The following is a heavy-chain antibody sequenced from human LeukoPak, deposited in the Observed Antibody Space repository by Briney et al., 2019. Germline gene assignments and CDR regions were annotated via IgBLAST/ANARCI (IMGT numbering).Heavy chain of an antibody. V-gene: IGHV4-30-4*01. J-gene: IGHJ5*02. D-gene: IGHD3-22*01. CDR3: ARAITRYDSRAKTHNWFDP. Sequence: SETLSLTCTVSGGSISSGDYYWSWIRQPPGKGLEWIGSIYYSGRPYYTPSLKSRVTISVDTSKNQFSLKLTSVTAAHTAVYYCARAITRYDSRAKTHNWFDPWGQGALVTVSS. CDR1: GGSISSGDYY. CDR2: IYYSGRP.